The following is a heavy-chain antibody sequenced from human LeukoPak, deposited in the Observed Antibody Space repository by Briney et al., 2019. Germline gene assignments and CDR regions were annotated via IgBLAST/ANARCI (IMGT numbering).Heavy chain of an antibody. CDR3: VREEYHYDFWSGSHGAFEI. V-gene: IGHV4-38-2*02. CDR1: GFSMASGYY. CDR2: VTHSGYS. J-gene: IGHJ3*02. Sequence: PSETLSLTCTVSGFSMASGYYWGWVRPAPGKGLQWSGSVTHSGYSSYNPSLKTRLILSVDMSKNQFSLKLRSVTASDTAIYYCVREEYHYDFWSGSHGAFEIWGQGTVVIVSS. D-gene: IGHD3-3*01.